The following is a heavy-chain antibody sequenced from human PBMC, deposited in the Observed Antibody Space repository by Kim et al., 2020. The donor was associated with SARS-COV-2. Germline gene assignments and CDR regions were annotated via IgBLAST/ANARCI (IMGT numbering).Heavy chain of an antibody. V-gene: IGHV3-73*01. J-gene: IGHJ4*02. D-gene: IGHD1-26*01. CDR2: IRSKANSYAT. CDR1: GFTFSGSA. Sequence: GGSLRLSCAASGFTFSGSAMHWVRQASGKGLEWVGRIRSKANSYATAYAASVKGRFTISRDDSKNTAYLQMNSLKTEDTAVYYCTRHEVGATGGYWGQGTLVTVSS. CDR3: TRHEVGATGGY.